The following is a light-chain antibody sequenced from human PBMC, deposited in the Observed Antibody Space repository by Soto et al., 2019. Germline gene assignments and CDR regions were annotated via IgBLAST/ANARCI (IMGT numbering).Light chain of an antibody. Sequence: QSALTQPRSVSGSPGQSVTISCTGTSSDVGGYKYVSWFQQHPGKDPKVMIYEVSARPPGVPGRFSGSKSGNTASLTISGLKAEDEADYYCCSYAGSYALFGGGTKLTVL. J-gene: IGLJ2*01. V-gene: IGLV2-11*01. CDR1: SSDVGGYKY. CDR3: CSYAGSYAL. CDR2: EVS.